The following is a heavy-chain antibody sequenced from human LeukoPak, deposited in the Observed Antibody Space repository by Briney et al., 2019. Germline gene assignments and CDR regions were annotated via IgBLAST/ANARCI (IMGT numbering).Heavy chain of an antibody. D-gene: IGHD6-19*01. CDR3: AKGIAVAGSRGFDY. CDR1: GFTFSSYG. CDR2: ISGRGGST. Sequence: GGSLRLSCAASGFTFSSYGMSWIRQAPGKGLEWVSAISGRGGSTYHADSVKGRFTISRDNSKNTLYLQMNSLRAEDTAVYYCAKGIAVAGSRGFDYWGQGTLVTVSS. V-gene: IGHV3-23*01. J-gene: IGHJ4*02.